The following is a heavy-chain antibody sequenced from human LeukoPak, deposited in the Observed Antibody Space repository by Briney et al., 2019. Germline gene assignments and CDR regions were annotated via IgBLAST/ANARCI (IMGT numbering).Heavy chain of an antibody. V-gene: IGHV3-21*01. D-gene: IGHD3-9*01. J-gene: IGHJ4*02. CDR1: GFTFSSYW. Sequence: GGSLRLSCAASGFTFSSYWMSWVRQAPGKGLEWVSSISSSSSYIYYADSVKGRFTISRDNAKNSLYLQMNSLRAEDTAVYYCARDLYDILTGPETYYFDYWGQGTLVTVSS. CDR3: ARDLYDILTGPETYYFDY. CDR2: ISSSSSYI.